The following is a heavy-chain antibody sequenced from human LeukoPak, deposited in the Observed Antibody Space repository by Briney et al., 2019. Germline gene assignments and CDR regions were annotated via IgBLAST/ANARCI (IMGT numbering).Heavy chain of an antibody. CDR1: GASISSYY. Sequence: PSETLSLTCTVSGASISSYYCSWIRRPAGKGLEWIGRINTSGFTDYNPSLKSRVTMSVDKSKNQFSLKLRSVTAADTAVYYCASYRGSSGYFDSWGQGTLVTVSS. CDR3: ASYRGSSGYFDS. D-gene: IGHD6-6*01. J-gene: IGHJ4*02. CDR2: INTSGFT. V-gene: IGHV4-4*07.